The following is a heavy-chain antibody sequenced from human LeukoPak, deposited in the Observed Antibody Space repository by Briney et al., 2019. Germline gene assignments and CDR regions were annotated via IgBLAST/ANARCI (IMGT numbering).Heavy chain of an antibody. J-gene: IGHJ4*02. CDR1: GFTFSSYA. D-gene: IGHD4-17*01. Sequence: GGSLRLSCAASGFTFSSYAMHWVRQAPGKGLEWVAVISYDGSNKYYADSVKGRFTISRDNSENTLYLQMNSLRAEDTAVYYCARATYTVTTSPMDYWGQGTLVTVSS. V-gene: IGHV3-30-3*01. CDR2: ISYDGSNK. CDR3: ARATYTVTTSPMDY.